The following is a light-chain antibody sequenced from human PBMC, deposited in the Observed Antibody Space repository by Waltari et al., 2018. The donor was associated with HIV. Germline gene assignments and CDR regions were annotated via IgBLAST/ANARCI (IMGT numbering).Light chain of an antibody. CDR1: SPNIGNTY. CDR3: GTWDSSLSAVV. CDR2: DNH. V-gene: IGLV1-51*01. J-gene: IGLJ2*01. Sequence: QSVLTQPPSVSAAPGQKVTIHCSGSSPNIGNTYASWYTHFPGTAPEPPFYDNHKRPSGIPDRFSGPASGTSATLGITGLQTGDEADYYCGTWDSSLSAVVFGGGTKLTVL.